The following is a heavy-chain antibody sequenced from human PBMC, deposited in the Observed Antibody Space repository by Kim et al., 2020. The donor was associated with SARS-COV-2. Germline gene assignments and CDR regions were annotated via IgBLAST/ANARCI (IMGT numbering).Heavy chain of an antibody. Sequence: GGSLRLSCAASGFTFSSYAMSWVRQAPGKGLEWVSAISGSGGSTYYADSVKGRFTISRDNSKNTLYLQMNSLRAEDTAVYYCAKAQHYYDSSGYYRTNNWSDPWGQGTLVTVSS. D-gene: IGHD3-22*01. CDR1: GFTFSSYA. CDR2: ISGSGGST. V-gene: IGHV3-23*01. J-gene: IGHJ5*02. CDR3: AKAQHYYDSSGYYRTNNWSDP.